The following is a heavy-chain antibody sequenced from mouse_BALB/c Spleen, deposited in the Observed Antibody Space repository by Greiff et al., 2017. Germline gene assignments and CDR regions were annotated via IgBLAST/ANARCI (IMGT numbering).Heavy chain of an antibody. V-gene: IGHV14-1*02. CDR1: GFNIKDYY. Sequence: EVKLMESGAELVRPGALVKLSCKASGFNIKDYYMHWVKQRPEQGLEWIGWIDPENGNTIYDPKFQGKASITADTSSNTAYLQLSSLTSEDTAVYYCARVDSPFAYWGQGTLVTVSA. J-gene: IGHJ3*01. CDR3: ARVDSPFAY. CDR2: IDPENGNT.